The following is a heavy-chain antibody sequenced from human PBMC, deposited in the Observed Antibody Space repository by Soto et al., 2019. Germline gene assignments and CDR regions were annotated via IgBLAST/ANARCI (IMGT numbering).Heavy chain of an antibody. Sequence: QVQLVESGGGLVKPGGSLRLSCAASGFTFSDYYMSWIRQAPGKGLVWVSYISSSGSTIYYADSVKGRFTISRDNAKNSLYLQMNSLRAEDTAVYYCARVRRDSSSWYNYYGMDVWGQGTTVTVSS. V-gene: IGHV3-11*01. D-gene: IGHD6-13*01. CDR2: ISSSGSTI. CDR3: ARVRRDSSSWYNYYGMDV. J-gene: IGHJ6*02. CDR1: GFTFSDYY.